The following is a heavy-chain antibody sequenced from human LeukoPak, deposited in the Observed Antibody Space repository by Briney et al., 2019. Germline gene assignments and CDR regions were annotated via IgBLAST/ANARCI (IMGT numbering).Heavy chain of an antibody. J-gene: IGHJ4*02. CDR1: GGTFSSYA. CDR3: ARIGSSWSALDY. Sequence: ASVKVSCKASGGTFSSYAISWVRQAPGQGLEWMGGIIPIFGTANYAQKFQGRVTITADESTSTAYMELRSLRSDDTAVYYCARIGSSWSALDYWGQGTLVTVSS. CDR2: IIPIFGTA. V-gene: IGHV1-69*13. D-gene: IGHD6-13*01.